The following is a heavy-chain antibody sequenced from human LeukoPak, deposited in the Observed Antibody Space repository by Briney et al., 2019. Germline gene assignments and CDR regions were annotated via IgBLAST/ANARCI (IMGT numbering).Heavy chain of an antibody. CDR2: INHSGST. V-gene: IGHV4-34*01. CDR3: ARLRPYAPNWYFDL. J-gene: IGHJ2*01. Sequence: PSETLSLTCAVYGGSFSGYYWSWIRQPPGKGLEWIGEINHSGSTNYNPSLKSRVTISVDTSKNQFSLKLSSVTAADTAVYYCARLRPYAPNWYFDLWGRGTLVTVSS. CDR1: GGSFSGYY.